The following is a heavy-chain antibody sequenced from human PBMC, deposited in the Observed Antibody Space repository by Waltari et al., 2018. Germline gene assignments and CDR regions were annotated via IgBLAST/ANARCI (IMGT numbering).Heavy chain of an antibody. CDR1: VFTFSSYS. Sequence: EVQLVESGGGLVKPGGSLSLSCAASVFTFSSYSMNWVRQAPGQGLEWVSSISSSSSYIYYADSVKGRFTISRDNSKNSLYLQMNSLRAEDTAVYYCAREGGDFWGRGPDAFDIWGQGTMVTVSS. CDR3: AREGGDFWGRGPDAFDI. J-gene: IGHJ3*02. CDR2: ISSSSSYI. V-gene: IGHV3-21*01. D-gene: IGHD3-3*01.